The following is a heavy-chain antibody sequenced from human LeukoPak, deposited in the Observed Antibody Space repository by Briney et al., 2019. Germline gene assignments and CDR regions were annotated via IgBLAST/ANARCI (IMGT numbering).Heavy chain of an antibody. V-gene: IGHV3-64*01. CDR1: EFTFSSYA. D-gene: IGHD5-12*01. CDR3: ARTYSGYDYAWDYYYYGMDV. J-gene: IGHJ6*02. Sequence: PGGSLRLPCAASEFTFSSYAMHWVRQAPGKGLEYVSAISSNGGSTYYANSVKGRFTISRDNSKNTLYLQMGSLRAEDMAVYYCARTYSGYDYAWDYYYYGMDVWGQGTTVTVSS. CDR2: ISSNGGST.